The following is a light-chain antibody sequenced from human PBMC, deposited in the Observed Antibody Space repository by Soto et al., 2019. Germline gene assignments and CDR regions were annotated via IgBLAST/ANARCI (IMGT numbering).Light chain of an antibody. Sequence: DIVMTQSPLSLPVTPGEPASISCRSSQSLLHSNGYNYLDWYLQKPGQSPQLLIYVASNRASGVPDRFSGSGSGTDFTLKISRVEAEDFGVYYCMQAIQSPRTFGQGTKLELK. CDR2: VAS. J-gene: IGKJ2*01. V-gene: IGKV2-28*01. CDR1: QSLLHSNGYNY. CDR3: MQAIQSPRT.